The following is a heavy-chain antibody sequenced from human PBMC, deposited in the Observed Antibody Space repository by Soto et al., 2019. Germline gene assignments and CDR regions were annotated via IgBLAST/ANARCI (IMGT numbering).Heavy chain of an antibody. V-gene: IGHV4-59*12. J-gene: IGHJ5*02. CDR1: GGSISSYY. Sequence: SETLSLTCTVSGGSISSYYWSWIRQPPGKGLEWIGYIYYSGSTNYNPSLKSRVTISVDTSKNQFSLKLSSVTAADTAVYYCARGRRRSSYYGAGSSRWFDPWGQGTLVTVSS. CDR2: IYYSGST. D-gene: IGHD3-10*01. CDR3: ARGRRRSSYYGAGSSRWFDP.